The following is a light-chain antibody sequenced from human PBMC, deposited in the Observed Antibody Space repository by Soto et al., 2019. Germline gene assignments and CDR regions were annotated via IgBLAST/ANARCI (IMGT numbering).Light chain of an antibody. CDR3: QQYNYYSRT. V-gene: IGKV1-33*01. J-gene: IGKJ1*01. Sequence: DIRMPQSPSSLSASVGDRLPIRCQASQDITNYLNWYQQTPGKPPKLLIYDASNLEPGVPSRFSASGSGTEFTLTISSLQPDDFATYYCQQYNYYSRTFGQGTKVDI. CDR1: QDITNY. CDR2: DAS.